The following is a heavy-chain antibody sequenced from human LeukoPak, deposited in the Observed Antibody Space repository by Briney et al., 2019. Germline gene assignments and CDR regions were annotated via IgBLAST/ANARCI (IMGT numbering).Heavy chain of an antibody. D-gene: IGHD6-19*01. CDR2: IIPIFGTA. Sequence: SVKVSCKASGGTFSCYAISCMRQAPGQGLEWMGGIIPIFGTANYAQKFQGRVTITADESTSTAYMELSSLRSEDTAVYYCAGAVAGPSTMDYWGQGTLVTVSS. J-gene: IGHJ4*02. CDR3: AGAVAGPSTMDY. CDR1: GGTFSCYA. V-gene: IGHV1-69*13.